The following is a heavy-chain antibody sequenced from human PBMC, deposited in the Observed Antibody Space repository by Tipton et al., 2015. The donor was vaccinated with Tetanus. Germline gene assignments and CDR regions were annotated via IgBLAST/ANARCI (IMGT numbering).Heavy chain of an antibody. J-gene: IGHJ4*02. D-gene: IGHD3-3*01. CDR2: IYQTGST. CDR1: GALLTTGGYS. V-gene: IGHV4-30-2*01. Sequence: TLSLTCNVTGALLTTGGYSWGWIRQPPGQGLEWIGYIYQTGSTYFNPSLRSRLTISVDTSKNQFSLSLASVTAADTAIYYCVRANYEFPKKGPFDYWGPGSLVIVSS. CDR3: VRANYEFPKKGPFDY.